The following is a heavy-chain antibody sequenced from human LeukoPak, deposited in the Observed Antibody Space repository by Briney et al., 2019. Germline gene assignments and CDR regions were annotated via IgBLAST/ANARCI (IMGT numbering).Heavy chain of an antibody. CDR3: AKQIGYCSSASCYDLLPFDY. V-gene: IGHV3-23*01. J-gene: IGHJ4*02. CDR1: GFTFSSYA. Sequence: GGSLRLSCAASGFTFSSYAMSWVRQAPGKGLEWVSAISGSGGSTYYADSVKGRFTISRDNSKNTLYLQMNSLRAEDTAVYYCAKQIGYCSSASCYDLLPFDYWGQGTLVTVSS. CDR2: ISGSGGST. D-gene: IGHD2-2*01.